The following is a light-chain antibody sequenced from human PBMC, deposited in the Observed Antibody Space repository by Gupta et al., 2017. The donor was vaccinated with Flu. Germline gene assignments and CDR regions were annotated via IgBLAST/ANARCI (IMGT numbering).Light chain of an antibody. J-gene: IGLJ3*02. CDR1: SSNIGSNT. CDR2: GTN. Sequence: QSVLTQPPSTSGTPGQRVTISCSGSSSNIGSNTVNWYQQLPGTAPKLLMYGTNQRPSGGPDRVSASKSGTSASLAISGLQSEDEADYYCAAWDDSLNGFWVFGGGTKVTVL. CDR3: AAWDDSLNGFWV. V-gene: IGLV1-44*01.